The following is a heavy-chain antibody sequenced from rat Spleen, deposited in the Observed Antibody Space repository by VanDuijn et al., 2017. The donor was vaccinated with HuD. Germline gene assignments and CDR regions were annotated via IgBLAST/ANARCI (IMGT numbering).Heavy chain of an antibody. V-gene: IGHV5-19*01. CDR2: ISPSGGST. Sequence: EVQLVESGGGLVQPGGSLKLSCVASGFTFSNYGMHWIRQAPTKGLEWVATISPSGGSTYYRDSVKGRFTISRDNAKSTLYLQMDSLQTEDIATYYCARARYGGPLDYWGQGVMVTVSS. CDR1: GFTFSNYG. D-gene: IGHD1-11*01. CDR3: ARARYGGPLDY. J-gene: IGHJ2*01.